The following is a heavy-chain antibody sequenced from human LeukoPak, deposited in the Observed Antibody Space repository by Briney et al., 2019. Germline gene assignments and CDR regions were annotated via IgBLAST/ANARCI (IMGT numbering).Heavy chain of an antibody. J-gene: IGHJ4*02. D-gene: IGHD3-22*01. V-gene: IGHV1-69*13. CDR3: ARVRDSSGYLIDY. CDR1: GGTFSSYA. CDR2: IIPIFGTA. Sequence: SVTVSCTASGGTFSSYAISWVRQAPGQGLEWMGGIIPIFGTANYAQKLQGRVTITADESTSTAYMELSSLRSEDMAVYYCARVRDSSGYLIDYWGQGTLVTVSS.